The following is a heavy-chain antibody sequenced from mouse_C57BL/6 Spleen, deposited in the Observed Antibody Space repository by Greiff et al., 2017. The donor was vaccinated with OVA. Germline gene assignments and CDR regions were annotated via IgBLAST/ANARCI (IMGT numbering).Heavy chain of an antibody. V-gene: IGHV5-17*01. CDR3: AGTTVVATDWYFDV. D-gene: IGHD1-1*01. J-gene: IGHJ1*03. CDR2: ISSGSSTI. CDR1: GFTFSDYG. Sequence: DVKVEESGGGLVKPGGSLKLSCAASGFTFSDYGMHWVRQAPEKGLEWVAYISSGSSTIYYADTVKGRFTISRDNAKNTLFLQMTSLRSEDTAMYYCAGTTVVATDWYFDVWGTGTTVTVSS.